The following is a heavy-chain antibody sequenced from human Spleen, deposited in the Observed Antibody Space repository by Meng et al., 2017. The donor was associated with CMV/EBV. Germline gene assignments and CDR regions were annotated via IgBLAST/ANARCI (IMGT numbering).Heavy chain of an antibody. V-gene: IGHV3-33*06. D-gene: IGHD2-8*01. Sequence: GGSLRLSCAASGFTFSSYGMHWVRQAPGKGLEWVAVIWYDGSNKYYADSVKGRFTISRDNSKNTLYLQMNSLRAEDTAVYYCAKDVHTGVIDYWGQGALVTVSS. J-gene: IGHJ4*02. CDR2: IWYDGSNK. CDR1: GFTFSSYG. CDR3: AKDVHTGVIDY.